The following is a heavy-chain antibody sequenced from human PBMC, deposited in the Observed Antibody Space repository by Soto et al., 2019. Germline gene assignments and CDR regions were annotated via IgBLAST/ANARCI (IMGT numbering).Heavy chain of an antibody. D-gene: IGHD6-13*01. J-gene: IGHJ5*02. CDR2: IYYRGST. CDR3: ARGSQQLTAHNWFDP. Sequence: SETLSLTCIVSGGSLTNYYWNWIRQPPGKGLEWIGHIYYRGSTSYNPSLKSRVTISVDTSKNQFSLKLCSLTAADTAVYYCARGSQQLTAHNWFDPWGQATLVTVSS. V-gene: IGHV4-59*01. CDR1: GGSLTNYY.